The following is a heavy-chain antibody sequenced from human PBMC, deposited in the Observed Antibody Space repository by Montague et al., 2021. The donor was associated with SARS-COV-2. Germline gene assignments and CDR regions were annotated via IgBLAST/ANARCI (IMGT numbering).Heavy chain of an antibody. D-gene: IGHD3-22*01. CDR3: ARGRQHINMVVVVVTGGEYYFDY. V-gene: IGHV4-34*01. Sequence: SETLSLTCAVYDGSFSDYSWTWIRQPPGKGLEWIGEINHRGSTNYNPSPKSRVTISVDTSTNQFSLKMTSVTAADTAVYYCARGRQHINMVVVVVTGGEYYFDYWGQGTLVAVSS. CDR2: INHRGST. CDR1: DGSFSDYS. J-gene: IGHJ4*02.